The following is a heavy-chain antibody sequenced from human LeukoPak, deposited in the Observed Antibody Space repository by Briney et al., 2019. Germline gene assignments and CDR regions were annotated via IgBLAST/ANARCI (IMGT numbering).Heavy chain of an antibody. CDR3: AREARITMVRGPIRGAFDI. J-gene: IGHJ3*02. CDR2: ISYDGSNK. V-gene: IGHV3-30-3*01. CDR1: GFTFSTYA. Sequence: PGRSLRLSCAASGFTFSTYAVHWVRQAPGKGLEWVAVISYDGSNKYYADSVKGRFTISRDNSKNTLYLQMNSLRAEDTAVYYCAREARITMVRGPIRGAFDIWGQGTMVTVSS. D-gene: IGHD3-10*01.